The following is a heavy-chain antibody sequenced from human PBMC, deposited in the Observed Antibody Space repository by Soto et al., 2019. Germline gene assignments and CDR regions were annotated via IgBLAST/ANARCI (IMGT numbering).Heavy chain of an antibody. Sequence: PGGSLRLSCAASGFTFSSYEMNWVRQAPGKGLEWVSYISSSGSTIYYADSVKGRFTISRDNAKNSLYLQMNSLGAEDTAVYYCARPLVGATTRPHLYYYYGMDVWGQGTTVTVSS. J-gene: IGHJ6*02. D-gene: IGHD1-26*01. CDR2: ISSSGSTI. CDR1: GFTFSSYE. CDR3: ARPLVGATTRPHLYYYYGMDV. V-gene: IGHV3-48*03.